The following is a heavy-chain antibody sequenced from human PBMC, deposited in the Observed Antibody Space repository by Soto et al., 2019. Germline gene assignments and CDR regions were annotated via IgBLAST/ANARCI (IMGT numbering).Heavy chain of an antibody. D-gene: IGHD6-19*01. CDR1: GDSVSGNSAA. Sequence: SQTLSLTCAISGDSVSGNSAAWNWIRQSPSRGLEWLGRTYYRSKWYNDYAVSVKSRITVTPDTSKNQFSLHLNSVTPEDTAVYYCARDDSSGWYYFDYWGQGTLVTVSS. CDR3: ARDDSSGWYYFDY. CDR2: TYYRSKWYN. V-gene: IGHV6-1*01. J-gene: IGHJ4*02.